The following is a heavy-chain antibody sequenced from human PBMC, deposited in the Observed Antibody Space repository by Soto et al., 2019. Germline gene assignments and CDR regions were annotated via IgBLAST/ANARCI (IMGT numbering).Heavy chain of an antibody. V-gene: IGHV4-61*01. D-gene: IGHD5-18*01. J-gene: IGHJ6*02. CDR2: IYYSGST. Sequence: SETLSHTCTVSGGSVSSGSYYWSWIRQPPGKGLEWIGYIYYSGSTNYNPSLKSRVTISVDTSKNQFSLKLSSVTAADTAVYYCARGLNHMVKYYYYYGMDVWGQGTTVTVSS. CDR3: ARGLNHMVKYYYYYGMDV. CDR1: GGSVSSGSYY.